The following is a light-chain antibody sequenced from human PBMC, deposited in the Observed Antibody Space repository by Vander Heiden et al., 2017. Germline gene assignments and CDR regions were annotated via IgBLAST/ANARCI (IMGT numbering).Light chain of an antibody. Sequence: EIALTHSPPTLSLSPGERATLSCRASQSVSSYFPLYQQNPAHAHTPLIYDASNRAAGSPARLSGSGSGTDVSLTISSLEPEDFAVNYCQQRSNWPSLTFGGGTKVEIK. CDR2: DAS. V-gene: IGKV3-11*01. CDR1: QSVSSY. CDR3: QQRSNWPSLT. J-gene: IGKJ4*01.